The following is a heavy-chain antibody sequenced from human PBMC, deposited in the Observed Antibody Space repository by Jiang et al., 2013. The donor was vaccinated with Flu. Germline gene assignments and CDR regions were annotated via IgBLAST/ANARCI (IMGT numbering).Heavy chain of an antibody. D-gene: IGHD1-26*01. V-gene: IGHV5-51*01. Sequence: GAEVKKPGESLKISCKASGYNFTKYWIGWVRQMPGKGLEWMGIVYPADSDTKYSPSFQGQVTISADRSSNTAYLQWSSLKASDTAFYYCASPRGNYYGAFDIWGQGTMVTVSA. CDR1: GYNFTKYW. CDR2: VYPADSDT. J-gene: IGHJ3*02. CDR3: ASPRGNYYGAFDI.